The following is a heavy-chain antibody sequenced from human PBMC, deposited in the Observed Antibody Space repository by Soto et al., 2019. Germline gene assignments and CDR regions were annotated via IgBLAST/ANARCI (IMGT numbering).Heavy chain of an antibody. D-gene: IGHD4-17*01. CDR3: ARADYDYSYYYGMDV. Sequence: SETLSLTCAVYGGSFSGYYWSWIRQPPVKGLEWIGEINHSGSTNYNPSLKSRVTISVDTSKNQFSLRLSAVTAADTAADYCARADYDYSYYYGMDVWRQGTRVTVS. CDR1: GGSFSGYY. J-gene: IGHJ6*02. V-gene: IGHV4-34*01. CDR2: INHSGST.